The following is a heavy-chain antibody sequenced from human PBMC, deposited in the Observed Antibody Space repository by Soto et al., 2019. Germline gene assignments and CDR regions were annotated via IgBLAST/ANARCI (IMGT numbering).Heavy chain of an antibody. CDR3: AREGIVGTTRTGFFDI. CDR2: ISTYNGNI. Sequence: ASVKVSCKSSGYSFTSYGISWVRQAPGQGLEWMGWISTYNGNINYAQNFKGRVNMTTDASTRTVYMQLSSLRSDDTAFYYCAREGIVGTTRTGFFDIWGQGTMVTVSS. D-gene: IGHD1-26*01. CDR1: GYSFTSYG. V-gene: IGHV1-18*04. J-gene: IGHJ3*02.